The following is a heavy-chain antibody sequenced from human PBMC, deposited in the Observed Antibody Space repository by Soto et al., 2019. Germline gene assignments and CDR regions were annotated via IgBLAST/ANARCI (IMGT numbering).Heavy chain of an antibody. J-gene: IGHJ6*02. CDR1: GGSISSSSYY. D-gene: IGHD6-19*01. V-gene: IGHV4-39*02. CDR2: IYYSGST. Sequence: SETLSLTCTVSGGSISSSSYYWGWIRQPPGKGLEWIGSIYYSGSTYYNPSLKSRVTISVDTSKNQFSLKLSSVTAADTAVYYCAREWLQNYYNYFAMDVWGQGTTVT. CDR3: AREWLQNYYNYFAMDV.